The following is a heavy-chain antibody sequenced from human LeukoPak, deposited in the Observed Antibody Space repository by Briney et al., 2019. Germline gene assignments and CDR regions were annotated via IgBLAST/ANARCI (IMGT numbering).Heavy chain of an antibody. D-gene: IGHD3-10*01. V-gene: IGHV4-34*01. CDR1: GGSFSGYY. J-gene: IGHJ6*03. Sequence: SETLSLTCAVSGGSFSGYYWSWIRQPPGKGLEWIGEINHSGSTNYNPSLKSRVTISVDTSKNQFSLKLSSVTAADTAVYYCARGSSGGPGGYYYYYMGVWGKGTTVTVSS. CDR3: ARGSSGGPGGYYYYYMGV. CDR2: INHSGST.